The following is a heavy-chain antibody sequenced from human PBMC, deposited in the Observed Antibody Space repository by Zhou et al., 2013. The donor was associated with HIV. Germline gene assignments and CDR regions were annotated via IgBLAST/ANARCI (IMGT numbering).Heavy chain of an antibody. CDR2: ISTYNGNT. D-gene: IGHD5-18*01. CDR1: GYTLTSSD. V-gene: IGHV1-18*01. J-gene: IGHJ5*02. CDR3: ATDIRGYNMVAGWFDP. Sequence: QVQLVQSGAEVKRPGASVKVSCKASGYTLTSSDIHWVRQATGQGFEWMGWISTYNGNTNYAQKFQGRVTMTTDTSTSTAYMDLRSLRSDDTAVYYCATDIRGYNMVAGWFDPWGQGTLVTVSS.